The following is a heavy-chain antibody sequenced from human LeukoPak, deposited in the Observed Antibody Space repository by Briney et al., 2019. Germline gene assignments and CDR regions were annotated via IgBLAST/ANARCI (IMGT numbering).Heavy chain of an antibody. CDR2: IKQDGSEK. V-gene: IGHV3-7*01. CDR1: GFTFSSYW. D-gene: IGHD6-6*01. Sequence: PGGSLRVSCAASGFTFSSYWMSWVRQAPGKGLKWVANIKQDGSEKYYVDSVKGRFTISRDNAKNSLYLQMNSLRAEDTAVYYCARGQSTPYSSSSYYFDYWGQGTLVTVSS. J-gene: IGHJ4*02. CDR3: ARGQSTPYSSSSYYFDY.